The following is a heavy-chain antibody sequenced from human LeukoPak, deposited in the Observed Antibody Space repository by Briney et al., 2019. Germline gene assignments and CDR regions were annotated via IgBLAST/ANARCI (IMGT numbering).Heavy chain of an antibody. V-gene: IGHV3-66*01. CDR2: IYSGGDT. D-gene: IGHD3-10*01. CDR3: ARERDRGMTSPYFDS. CDR1: GFTVSSNY. Sequence: GGSLRLSCAASGFTVSSNYMSWVRQAPGKGLEWVSVIYSGGDTYYADSVKGRFTISRDNSKNTLYLQMNSPRAEDTAVYYCARERDRGMTSPYFDSWGQGTLVTVSS. J-gene: IGHJ4*02.